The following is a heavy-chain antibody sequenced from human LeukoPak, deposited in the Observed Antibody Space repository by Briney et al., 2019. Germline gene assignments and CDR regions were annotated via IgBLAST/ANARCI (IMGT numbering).Heavy chain of an antibody. D-gene: IGHD2-2*01. V-gene: IGHV4-34*01. CDR2: INHSGST. CDR1: GGSFSGYY. CDR3: ASRTNCSSTSCYSGGLDY. Sequence: SETLSLTCAVYGGSFSGYYWSWIRQPPGKGLEWIGEINHSGSTNYNPSLKSRVTISVDTSKNQFSLKLSSVTAADTAVYYCASRTNCSSTSCYSGGLDYWGQGTLSPSPQ. J-gene: IGHJ4*02.